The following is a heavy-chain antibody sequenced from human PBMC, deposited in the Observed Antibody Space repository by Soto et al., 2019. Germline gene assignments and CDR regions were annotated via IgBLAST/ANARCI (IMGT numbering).Heavy chain of an antibody. CDR2: LGVAGNT. CDR3: PRGVDFWSGSRYYHYAYDLDV. V-gene: IGHV3-13*01. J-gene: IGHJ6*02. CDR1: GFNLSAHD. Sequence: EVQLVESGGGLVQPGGSLRLSCGASGFNLSAHDMHWVRQVKGKGLEWVSALGVAGNTFESASVKGRFTISRENAKNSMYLQLKSLRAGDTAVYFCPRGVDFWSGSRYYHYAYDLDVWGHGTTVTVSS. D-gene: IGHD3-3*01.